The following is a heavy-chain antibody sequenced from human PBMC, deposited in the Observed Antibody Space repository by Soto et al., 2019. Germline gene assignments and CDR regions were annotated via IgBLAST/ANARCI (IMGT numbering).Heavy chain of an antibody. CDR3: AREVVYTDYGLDV. CDR1: GFTFSNYA. V-gene: IGHV3-33*01. CDR2: IWYDGNNE. J-gene: IGHJ6*02. D-gene: IGHD4-4*01. Sequence: QVQLAESGGGVVQPGRSLRLSCAASGFTFSNYAMYWVRQSPGKGLEWVALIWYDGNNENYADSVKGRFTISRDNSKDTLYLQMNSLRAEDTAIYYCAREVVYTDYGLDVWGQGTTVTVSS.